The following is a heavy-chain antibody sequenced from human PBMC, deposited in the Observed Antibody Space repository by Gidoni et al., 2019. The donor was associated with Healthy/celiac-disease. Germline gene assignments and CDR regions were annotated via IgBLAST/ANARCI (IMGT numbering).Heavy chain of an antibody. CDR2: INPNSGGT. Sequence: QVQLVQSGAEVKKPGASVKVSCKASGYTFTGYYMHWVRQAPGQGLAWMGWINPNSGGTNYAQKFQGWVTMTRDTSISTAYMELSRLRSDDTAVYYCARGTTRMTTVTKIIYYFDYWGQGTLVTVSS. J-gene: IGHJ4*02. D-gene: IGHD4-17*01. V-gene: IGHV1-2*04. CDR3: ARGTTRMTTVTKIIYYFDY. CDR1: GYTFTGYY.